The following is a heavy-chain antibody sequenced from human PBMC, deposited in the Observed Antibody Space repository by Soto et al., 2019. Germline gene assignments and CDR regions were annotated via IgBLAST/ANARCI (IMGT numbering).Heavy chain of an antibody. V-gene: IGHV4-4*07. CDR1: RGYVNTFH. Sequence: SETLSLTCTVSRGYVNTFHWSWVRQPAGKGLEWIGRIFPNGNTDYSPSLKSRVTMSMDTSKNQFSLKLTSVTAADSAVYFCAREPLAHSYFDFWGQGILVTAPQ. CDR3: AREPLAHSYFDF. J-gene: IGHJ4*02. CDR2: IFPNGNT.